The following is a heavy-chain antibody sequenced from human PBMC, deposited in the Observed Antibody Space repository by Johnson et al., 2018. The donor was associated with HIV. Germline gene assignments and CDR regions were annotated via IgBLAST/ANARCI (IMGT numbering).Heavy chain of an antibody. CDR3: ARDRGARLPLYPFDI. D-gene: IGHD3-10*01. CDR2: ISYDGSNK. CDR1: GFTFSSYA. Sequence: QMLLVESGGGVVQPGRSLRLSCAASGFTFSSYAMHWVRQAPGKGLEWVAVISYDGSNKYYADSVKGRLTISRDNSKNTLYLQMNSLRAEDTAVYYCARDRGARLPLYPFDILGQGTMVTVSS. J-gene: IGHJ3*02. V-gene: IGHV3-30*04.